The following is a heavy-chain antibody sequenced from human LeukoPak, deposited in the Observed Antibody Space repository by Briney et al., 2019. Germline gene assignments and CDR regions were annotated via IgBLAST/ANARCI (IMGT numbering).Heavy chain of an antibody. CDR2: IYYSGST. D-gene: IGHD3-9*01. J-gene: IGHJ3*02. CDR1: GGSISSGDYY. Sequence: SQTLSLTCTVSGGSISSGDYYWSWIRQPPGKGLEWIGYIYYSGSTYYNPSLKSRVTISVDTSKNQFSLKLSSVTAADTAVYYCASDYDLLTGHAFDIWGQGTMVTVSS. V-gene: IGHV4-30-4*01. CDR3: ASDYDLLTGHAFDI.